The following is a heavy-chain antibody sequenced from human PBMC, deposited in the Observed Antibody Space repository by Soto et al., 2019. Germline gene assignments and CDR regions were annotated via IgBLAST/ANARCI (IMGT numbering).Heavy chain of an antibody. CDR2: INHSGST. CDR1: GGSFSGYY. CDR3: ARVTDDQGHYYYYYYMDV. V-gene: IGHV4-34*01. J-gene: IGHJ6*03. Sequence: SETLSLTCAVYGGSFSGYYWSWIRQPPGKGLEWIGEINHSGSTNYNPSLKSRVTISVDTSKNQFSLKLSSVTAADTAVYYCARVTDDQGHYYYYYYMDVWGKGTTVTVSS. D-gene: IGHD3-3*01.